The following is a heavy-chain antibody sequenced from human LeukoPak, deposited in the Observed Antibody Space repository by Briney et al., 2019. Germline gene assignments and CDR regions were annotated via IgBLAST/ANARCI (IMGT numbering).Heavy chain of an antibody. D-gene: IGHD1-26*01. Sequence: PGGSLRLSCTASGFTTHYWLNWVRQSPGKGLEWVAVIWYDGSNKYYADSVKGRFTISRDNSKNTLYLQMNSLRADDTAVYYCARDPFPLGSYSFFDYWGQGTLVTVSS. J-gene: IGHJ4*02. V-gene: IGHV3-33*08. CDR3: ARDPFPLGSYSFFDY. CDR2: IWYDGSNK. CDR1: GFTTHYW.